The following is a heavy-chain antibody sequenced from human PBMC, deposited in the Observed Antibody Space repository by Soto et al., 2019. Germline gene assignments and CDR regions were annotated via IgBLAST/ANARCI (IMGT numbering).Heavy chain of an antibody. V-gene: IGHV1-2*04. CDR3: ARRYCSGGSCYPVNWFDP. Sequence: ASVKVSCKASGYTFTGYYMHWVRQAPGQGLEWMGWINPNSGGTNYAQKLQGWVTMTRDTSISTAYMELSRLRSDDTAVYYCARRYCSGGSCYPVNWFDPWGQGTLVPVSS. CDR2: INPNSGGT. CDR1: GYTFTGYY. D-gene: IGHD2-15*01. J-gene: IGHJ5*02.